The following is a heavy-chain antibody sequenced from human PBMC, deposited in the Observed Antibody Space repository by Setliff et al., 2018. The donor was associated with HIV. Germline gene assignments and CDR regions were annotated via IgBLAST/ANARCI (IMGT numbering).Heavy chain of an antibody. Sequence: SETLSLTCTVSGGSISSGGYYWSWIRQHPGKGLEWIGYIYYSGSTYYNPSLKSRLTISLDTSKNQFSLKLNSVTAADTAVYYCASRAVAAFDYWGQGTLVTVSS. D-gene: IGHD6-19*01. CDR1: GGSISSGGYY. CDR2: IYYSGST. J-gene: IGHJ4*02. V-gene: IGHV4-31*03. CDR3: ASRAVAAFDY.